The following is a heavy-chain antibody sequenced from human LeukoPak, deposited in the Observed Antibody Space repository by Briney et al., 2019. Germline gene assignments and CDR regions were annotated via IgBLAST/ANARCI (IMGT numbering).Heavy chain of an antibody. CDR3: ARDEYDSSSGNYYMDV. Sequence: PSETLSLTCSVSGGSISSYYWSWIRQPPGKGLEWIGYIYYSGSTNYNPSLKSRVTISVDTSKNQFSLKLSSVSAADTAVYYCARDEYDSSSGNYYMDVWGKGTTVTVSS. CDR1: GGSISSYY. CDR2: IYYSGST. D-gene: IGHD6-6*01. J-gene: IGHJ6*03. V-gene: IGHV4-59*01.